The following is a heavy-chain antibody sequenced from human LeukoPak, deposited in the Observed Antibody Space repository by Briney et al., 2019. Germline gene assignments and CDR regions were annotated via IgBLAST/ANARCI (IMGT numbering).Heavy chain of an antibody. CDR3: ARDSITMLRDYFDY. V-gene: IGHV4-4*02. CDR2: IYHSGST. J-gene: IGHJ4*02. D-gene: IGHD3-10*01. CDR1: GGSISSRNW. Sequence: PSETLSLTCAVSGGSISSRNWWSWVRQPPGKGLEWIGEIYHSGSTNYNPSLKSRVTMSVDTSKNQFSLKLRSVTAADTAVYYCARDSITMLRDYFDYWGQGTLVTVSS.